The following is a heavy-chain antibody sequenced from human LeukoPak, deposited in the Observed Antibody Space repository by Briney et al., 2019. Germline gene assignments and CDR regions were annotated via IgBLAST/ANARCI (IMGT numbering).Heavy chain of an antibody. J-gene: IGHJ4*02. CDR1: GGSFSGYY. D-gene: IGHD3-10*01. CDR2: INHSGST. CDR3: ASLKGADYGSKRYYFDY. V-gene: IGHV4-34*01. Sequence: SETLSLTCAVYGGSFSGYYWSWIRQPPGKGLEWIGEINHSGSTNYNPSLKSRVTISVDTSKNQFSLKLSSVTAADTAVYYCASLKGADYGSKRYYFDYWGQGTLVTVSS.